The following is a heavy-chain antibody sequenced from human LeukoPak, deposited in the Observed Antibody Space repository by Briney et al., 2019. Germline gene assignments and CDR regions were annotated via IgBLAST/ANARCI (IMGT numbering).Heavy chain of an antibody. CDR3: AKVMLVAGTSGYFDY. J-gene: IGHJ4*02. Sequence: GGSLRLSCAASGFTFSSNAMSWVRQAPGKGLEWVSAISGSGGSTYYADSVKGRFTISRDNSKNTLYLQMNSLRAEDTAVYYCAKVMLVAGTSGYFDYWGQGTLVTVSS. D-gene: IGHD6-19*01. CDR2: ISGSGGST. CDR1: GFTFSSNA. V-gene: IGHV3-23*01.